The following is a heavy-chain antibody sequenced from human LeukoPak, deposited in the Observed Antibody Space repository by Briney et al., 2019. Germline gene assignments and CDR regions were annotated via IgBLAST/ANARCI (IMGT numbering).Heavy chain of an antibody. V-gene: IGHV1-69*05. CDR3: ARDHDMMAMRD. CDR2: IIPMFGTA. J-gene: IGHJ4*02. D-gene: IGHD5-24*01. CDR1: GGTFSSYG. Sequence: SVKVSCKAPGGTFSSYGLNWVRQAPGEGLEWMGRIIPMFGTANYAQKFQGRVTITTDESATTAYMELSSLRSEDTALYYCARDHDMMAMRDWGQGTLVSVSS.